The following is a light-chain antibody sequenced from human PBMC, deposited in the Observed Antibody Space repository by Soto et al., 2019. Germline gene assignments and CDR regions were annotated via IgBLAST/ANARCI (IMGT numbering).Light chain of an antibody. J-gene: IGKJ5*01. CDR3: QQRSTWPT. Sequence: TQSPATLSVSPGERATLSCRASKSVDFHLAWYQQKPGQAPRLLIYDASVRATGTPARFSGSGSGTAFTLTISSLEPEDFALYYCQQRSTWPTFGQGTRLEIK. CDR2: DAS. V-gene: IGKV3-11*01. CDR1: KSVDFH.